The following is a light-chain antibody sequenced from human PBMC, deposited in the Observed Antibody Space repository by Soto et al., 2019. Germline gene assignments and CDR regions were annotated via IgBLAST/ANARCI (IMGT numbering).Light chain of an antibody. Sequence: EIVMTQSPATLSVSTGERATLSCRASQSVSTNLAWYQQKPGQAPRLLIYGASTRATGIPARFSGSGSGTEFTLTISSIQSEDFALYYCHFYSNWPWTFGQGTKVEIK. CDR2: GAS. J-gene: IGKJ1*01. CDR1: QSVSTN. V-gene: IGKV3-15*01. CDR3: HFYSNWPWT.